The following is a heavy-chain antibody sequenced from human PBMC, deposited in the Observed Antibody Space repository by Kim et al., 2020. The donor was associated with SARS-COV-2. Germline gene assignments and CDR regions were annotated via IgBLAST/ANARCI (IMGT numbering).Heavy chain of an antibody. Sequence: YIYYAESVKGRFTISRDNAKNSLYLQMNSLRAEDTAVYYCARLIFYGMDVWGQGTTVTVSS. V-gene: IGHV3-21*01. CDR3: ARLIFYGMDV. J-gene: IGHJ6*02. CDR2: YI. D-gene: IGHD3-3*01.